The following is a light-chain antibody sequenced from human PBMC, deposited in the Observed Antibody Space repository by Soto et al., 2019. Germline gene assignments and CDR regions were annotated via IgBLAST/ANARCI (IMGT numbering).Light chain of an antibody. CDR1: QSVSSSF. J-gene: IGKJ1*01. CDR2: GAS. V-gene: IGKV3-20*01. Sequence: EIVLTQSPGTLSLTQGERATLSCRASQSVSSSFLAWYQQKPGQAPRLLIYGASSRATGIPDRFSGSGSGTDFTLTISRLEPEDFAVYYCQQYGNSPWTFGQGTKVEI. CDR3: QQYGNSPWT.